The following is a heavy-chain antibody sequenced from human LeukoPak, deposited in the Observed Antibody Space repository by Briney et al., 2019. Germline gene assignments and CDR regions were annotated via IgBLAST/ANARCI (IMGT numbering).Heavy chain of an antibody. V-gene: IGHV3-48*03. J-gene: IGHJ3*02. CDR2: ISSSGSTI. D-gene: IGHD5-24*01. CDR3: ARELLNEMATSTSAFDI. Sequence: LGGSLRLSCAASGFTFSSYEMNWVRQAPGKGLEWVSYISSSGSTIYYADSVKGRFTISRDNAKNSLYLQMNSLRAEDTAVYYCARELLNEMATSTSAFDIWGQGTMVTVSS. CDR1: GFTFSSYE.